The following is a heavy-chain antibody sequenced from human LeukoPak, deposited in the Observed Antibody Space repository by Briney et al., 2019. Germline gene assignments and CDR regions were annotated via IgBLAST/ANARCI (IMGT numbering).Heavy chain of an antibody. Sequence: GGSLRLSCAASGFSFNDYTMHWVRQGPGKGLEWVGFISNDGNNKYSADAVKGRFTISRDNSKNTLFLEMNNLRPEDTALYYCARPGHGNYGPVGYWGQGTLVTVSS. J-gene: IGHJ4*02. CDR1: GFSFNDYT. V-gene: IGHV3-30*04. CDR3: ARPGHGNYGPVGY. D-gene: IGHD3-22*01. CDR2: ISNDGNNK.